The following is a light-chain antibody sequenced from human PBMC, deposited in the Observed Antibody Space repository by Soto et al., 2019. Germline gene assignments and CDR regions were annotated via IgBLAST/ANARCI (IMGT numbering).Light chain of an antibody. CDR1: QSVSSSY. CDR2: GAS. Sequence: EIVLTQSPGTLSLSPGERATLSCRASQSVSSSYLAWYQQKPGQAPRLLIYGASSRATGIPDRFSGSGSGTYFTLTISRLEPEDFAVYYCQQYSGTFGGGTKVEIK. CDR3: QQYSGT. J-gene: IGKJ4*01. V-gene: IGKV3-20*01.